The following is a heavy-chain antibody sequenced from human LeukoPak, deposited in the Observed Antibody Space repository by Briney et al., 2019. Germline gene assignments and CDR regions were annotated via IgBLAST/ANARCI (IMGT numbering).Heavy chain of an antibody. Sequence: GGSLRPSCAASGFTFSSYNMNWVRQAPGKGLEWVSSISSSSRYIYYADSVKGRFTISRDNAKNSLYLQMNSLRAEDTAVYYCARGNIVRGYEVWGQGTLVTVSS. V-gene: IGHV3-21*01. CDR1: GFTFSSYN. CDR2: ISSSSRYI. CDR3: ARGNIVRGYEV. D-gene: IGHD5-12*01. J-gene: IGHJ4*02.